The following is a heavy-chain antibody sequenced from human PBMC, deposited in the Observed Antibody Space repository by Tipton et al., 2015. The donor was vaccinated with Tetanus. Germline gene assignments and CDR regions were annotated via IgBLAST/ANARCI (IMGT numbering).Heavy chain of an antibody. V-gene: IGHV3-23*03. CDR3: AKAWGYGGTNIRGPTDY. CDR2: IYSGGSST. J-gene: IGHJ4*02. Sequence: SLRLSCAASGFTFSSYAMSWVRQAPGKGLEWVSVIYSGGSSTYYADSVKGRFTISRDNSKNTLYLQMNSLRAEDTAVYYCAKAWGYGGTNIRGPTDYWGQGTLVTVSS. D-gene: IGHD4-23*01. CDR1: GFTFSSYA.